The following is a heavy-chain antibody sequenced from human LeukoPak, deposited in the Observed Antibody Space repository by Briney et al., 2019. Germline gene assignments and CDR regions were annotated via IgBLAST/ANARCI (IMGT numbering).Heavy chain of an antibody. Sequence: PGGSLRLSCAASGFTFSNHAMNWVRQAPGKGLEWVSIISGSGTVTYYADSVKGRFTISRDNSKNTLYLQMNNLRAEDTAVYYCAKTSVGEVRIIGSGYFDNWGQGTLVTVSS. V-gene: IGHV3-23*01. CDR3: AKTSVGEVRIIGSGYFDN. D-gene: IGHD2-15*01. J-gene: IGHJ4*02. CDR2: ISGSGTVT. CDR1: GFTFSNHA.